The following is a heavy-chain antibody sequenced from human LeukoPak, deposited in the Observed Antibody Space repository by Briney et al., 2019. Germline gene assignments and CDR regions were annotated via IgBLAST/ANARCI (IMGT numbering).Heavy chain of an antibody. CDR2: IKQDGSEK. CDR3: ASSRGFDY. D-gene: IGHD3-16*01. CDR1: GFIFGSYW. Sequence: GGSLRLSCAASGFIFGSYWMSWVRQAPGKGLEWVANIKQDGSEKYYLDSVKGRFTISRDNAKNSLFLQMNSLRVEDTAVYYCASSRGFDYWGQGTLVTVSS. J-gene: IGHJ4*02. V-gene: IGHV3-7*01.